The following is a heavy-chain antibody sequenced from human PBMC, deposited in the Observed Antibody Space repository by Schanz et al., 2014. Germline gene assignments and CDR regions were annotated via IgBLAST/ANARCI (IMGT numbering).Heavy chain of an antibody. CDR1: GFTFSRYN. V-gene: IGHV3-21*06. J-gene: IGHJ4*02. Sequence: EVQLVASGGGLVKPGGSLRLSCAGTGFTFSRYNMNWVRQAPGRCLEWVSSISRSSGRIYYSDSVKGRFTISRDNAKNLVYLQMNSLRAEDTAVYYCARVRYDILTDYYTEYYFDSWGQGTLVAVSS. D-gene: IGHD3-9*01. CDR2: ISRSSGRI. CDR3: ARVRYDILTDYYTEYYFDS.